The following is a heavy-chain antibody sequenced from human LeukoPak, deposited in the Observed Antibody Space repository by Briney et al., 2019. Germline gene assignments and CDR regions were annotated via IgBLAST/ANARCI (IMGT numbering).Heavy chain of an antibody. CDR3: ARGGVDDYGDPLGFFGY. D-gene: IGHD4-17*01. Sequence: KPGGSLRLSCAASGFTFSRYAMHWVRQAPGKGLKYVSTISSNGGSTFYANSLKGRFTISRDNSKNTLYLQMGSLRAEDMAVYYCARGGVDDYGDPLGFFGYWGQGTRVTVSS. J-gene: IGHJ4*02. CDR2: ISSNGGST. CDR1: GFTFSRYA. V-gene: IGHV3-64*01.